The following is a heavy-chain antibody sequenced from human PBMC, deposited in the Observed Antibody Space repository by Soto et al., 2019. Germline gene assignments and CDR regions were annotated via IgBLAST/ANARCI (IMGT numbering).Heavy chain of an antibody. V-gene: IGHV3-33*01. CDR2: IWYDGSNK. CDR3: AAASGYDSYYYMDV. CDR1: GFTFSSYG. J-gene: IGHJ6*03. D-gene: IGHD5-12*01. Sequence: GGSLRLSCAASGFTFSSYGMHWVRQAPGKGLEWVAVIWYDGSNKYYADSVKGRFTISRDNSKNTLYLQMNSLRAEDTAVYYCAAASGYDSYYYMDVWGKGTTLTVSS.